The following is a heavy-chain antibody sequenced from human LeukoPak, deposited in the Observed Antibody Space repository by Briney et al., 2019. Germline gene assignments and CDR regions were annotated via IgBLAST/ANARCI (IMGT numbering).Heavy chain of an antibody. CDR2: XXXXXXSYAT. Sequence: PGGSLKLSCAASGFTFSGSAMHWVRQASGKGLXXXXXXXXXXXSYATAYAASVKGRFTISRDDSKNTAYLQMNSLKTEDTAVYYCTRRRAVTTSFYYYGMDVWGKGTTVTVSS. D-gene: IGHD4-17*01. CDR3: TRRRAVTTSFYYYGMDV. J-gene: IGHJ6*04. V-gene: IGHV3-73*01. CDR1: GFTFSGSA.